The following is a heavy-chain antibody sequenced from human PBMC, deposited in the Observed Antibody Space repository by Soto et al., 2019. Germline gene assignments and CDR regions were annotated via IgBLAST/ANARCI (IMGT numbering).Heavy chain of an antibody. D-gene: IGHD2-8*01. J-gene: IGHJ6*03. V-gene: IGHV4-39*01. CDR1: GGSISSSGYY. CDR3: ARGYCTNGVCYTAYYYYMDV. Sequence: SETLSLTCTVSGGSISSSGYYWGWIRQPPGKGLEWIGSIYYSGSTYYNPSLKSRVTISVDTSKNQFSLKLSSVTAADTAVYYCARGYCTNGVCYTAYYYYMDVWGKGTTVTVSS. CDR2: IYYSGST.